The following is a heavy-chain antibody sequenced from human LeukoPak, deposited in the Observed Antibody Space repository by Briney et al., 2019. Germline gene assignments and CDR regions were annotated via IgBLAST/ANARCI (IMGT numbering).Heavy chain of an antibody. J-gene: IGHJ5*02. V-gene: IGHV4-4*07. D-gene: IGHD1-26*01. CDR2: IYTSGST. CDR3: ARAAVSGSYYGGTNWFDH. Sequence: RIYTSGSTNYNPSLKSRVTMSVDTSKNQFSLKLSSVTAADTAVYYCARAAVSGSYYGGTNWFDHWGQGTLVTVSS.